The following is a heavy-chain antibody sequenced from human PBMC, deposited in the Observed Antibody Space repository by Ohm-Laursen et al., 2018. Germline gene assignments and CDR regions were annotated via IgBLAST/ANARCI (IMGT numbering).Heavy chain of an antibody. J-gene: IGHJ5*02. V-gene: IGHV4-59*01. D-gene: IGHD3-3*01. CDR3: ARTPANYDPNWFDP. CDR2: IYYSGST. Sequence: GTLSLTCTVSGGSISSYYWSWIRQPPGKGLEWIGYIYYSGSTNYNPSLKSRVTISVDTSKNQFSLKLSSVTAADTAVYYCARTPANYDPNWFDPWGQGTLVTVSS. CDR1: GGSISSYY.